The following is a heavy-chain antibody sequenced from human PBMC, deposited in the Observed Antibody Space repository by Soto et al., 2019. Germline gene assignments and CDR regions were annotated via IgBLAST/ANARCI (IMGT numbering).Heavy chain of an antibody. CDR1: GFTFDDYA. J-gene: IGHJ6*03. CDR3: AKGGGTPSYYYYMDV. Sequence: PGGSLRLSCAASGFTFDDYAMHWVRQTPGKGLEWVSGISWNSGSIGYADSVKGRFTISRDNAKNSLYLQMNSLRAEDTALYYCAKGGGTPSYYYYMDVWGKGTTVTVSS. CDR2: ISWNSGSI. V-gene: IGHV3-9*01. D-gene: IGHD1-1*01.